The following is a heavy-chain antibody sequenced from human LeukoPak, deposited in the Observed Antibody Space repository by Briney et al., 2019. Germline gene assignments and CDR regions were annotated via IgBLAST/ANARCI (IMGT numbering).Heavy chain of an antibody. V-gene: IGHV3-9*01. CDR2: ISWNSSSI. Sequence: GGSLRLSCAASGFTFDDYAMHWVRQAPGKGLEWVSGISWNSSSIDYADSVKGRFTISRDNAKNSLYLQMNSLRAEDTAVYYCARDKFAPNYYYYYGMDVWGQGTTVTVSS. CDR1: GFTFDDYA. CDR3: ARDKFAPNYYYYYGMDV. J-gene: IGHJ6*02.